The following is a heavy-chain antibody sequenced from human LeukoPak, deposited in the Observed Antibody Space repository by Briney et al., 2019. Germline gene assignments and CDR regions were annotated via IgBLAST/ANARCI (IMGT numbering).Heavy chain of an antibody. J-gene: IGHJ6*02. CDR1: GFTFSSYS. CDR2: ISSSSSYI. CDR3: ARDLYGAADENYYYYGMDV. D-gene: IGHD6-13*01. V-gene: IGHV3-21*01. Sequence: GGSLRLSCAASGFTFSSYSMNWVRQAPGKGLEWVSSISSSSSYIYYADSVKGRFTIYRDNAKNSLYLQMNSLRAEDTAVYYCARDLYGAADENYYYYGMDVWGQGTTVTVSS.